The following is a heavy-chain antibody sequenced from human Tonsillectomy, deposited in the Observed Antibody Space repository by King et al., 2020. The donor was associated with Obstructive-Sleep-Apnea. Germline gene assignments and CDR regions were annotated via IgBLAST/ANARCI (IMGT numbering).Heavy chain of an antibody. D-gene: IGHD6-19*01. V-gene: IGHV3-23*04. CDR1: GFTFSSYA. J-gene: IGHJ4*02. CDR3: ANGPLRAVVSTNYDF. Sequence: VQLVESGGALIQPGGSLRLSCAASGFTFSSYAMTWVRQAPGKGLGGVSSVNANGVSTYYADSLKGRFTISRDGTKSTLHLQMNSLRVEDTALYYCANGPLRAVVSTNYDFWGQGTLVTVSS. CDR2: VNANGVST.